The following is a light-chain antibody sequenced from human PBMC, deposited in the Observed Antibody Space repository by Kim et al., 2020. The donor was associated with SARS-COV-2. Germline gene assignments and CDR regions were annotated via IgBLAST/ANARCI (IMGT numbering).Light chain of an antibody. CDR1: QSLLYSSDNKNY. J-gene: IGKJ4*01. CDR3: QQYYTTPLT. CDR2: WTS. V-gene: IGKV4-1*01. Sequence: DIVMTQSPESLAVSLGERATINCKSSQSLLYSSDNKNYLAWYQQKPGQPPRLLIHWTSTRESGVPDRFSGSGSGTDFTLTISSLQAEDVAVYYCQQYYTTPLTFGGGTKVDIK.